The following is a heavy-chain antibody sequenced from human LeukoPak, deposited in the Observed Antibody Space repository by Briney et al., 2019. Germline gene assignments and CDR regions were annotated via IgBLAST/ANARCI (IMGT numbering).Heavy chain of an antibody. CDR2: IYTSGST. CDR3: AREDIITIFGVVQYYMDV. Sequence: SETLSLTCTVSGGSISSYYWSWIRQPAGKGLEWLGRIYTSGSTNFNPSLKSRVTMSVDTSKNQFSLKLSSVTAADTAVYYCAREDIITIFGVVQYYMDVWGKGTTVTVSS. D-gene: IGHD3-3*01. CDR1: GGSISSYY. J-gene: IGHJ6*03. V-gene: IGHV4-4*07.